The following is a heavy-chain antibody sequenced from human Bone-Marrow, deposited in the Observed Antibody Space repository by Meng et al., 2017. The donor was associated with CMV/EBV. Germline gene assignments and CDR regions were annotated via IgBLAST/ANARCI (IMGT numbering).Heavy chain of an antibody. Sequence: ASVKVSCKASGYTFTSYGISWVRQAPGQGLEWVGWINPHSGGTNYAQKFQGRVTLTRDTSISTAYMDLSRLTSDDTAVYYCARAAQFLSYGFDVWGRGTTVTVSS. D-gene: IGHD3-3*01. J-gene: IGHJ6*02. CDR3: ARAAQFLSYGFDV. V-gene: IGHV1-2*02. CDR2: INPHSGGT. CDR1: GYTFTSYG.